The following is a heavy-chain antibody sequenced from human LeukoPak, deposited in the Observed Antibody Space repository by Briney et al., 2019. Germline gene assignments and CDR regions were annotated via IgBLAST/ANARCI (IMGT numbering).Heavy chain of an antibody. V-gene: IGHV4-34*01. CDR3: ARPPLYYYGSVSVYYYGRDV. J-gene: IGHJ6*04. D-gene: IGHD3-10*01. Sequence: PPETLSLTCAASGGSFSGYYWSWIRQPPGKGLEWIGEINHSGSTNYYPSLTSRGPISVDTYKNQFSLKLKFMTAADTAVYYCARPPLYYYGSVSVYYYGRDVWGKGTTVTVPS. CDR1: GGSFSGYY. CDR2: INHSGST.